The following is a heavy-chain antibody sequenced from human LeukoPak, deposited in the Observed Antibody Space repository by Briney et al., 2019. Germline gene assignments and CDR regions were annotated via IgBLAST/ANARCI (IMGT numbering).Heavy chain of an antibody. V-gene: IGHV3-7*01. CDR3: ATGSGWHDH. Sequence: PGGSLRLSCAASGFTFTTYWMTWVRQTPGRGLEWLANIKQDGSVKYYVDSMKGRFTISRDNAKNSLYLQMISLRAEDTGVYYCATGSGWHDHWGQGTLVTVSS. J-gene: IGHJ5*02. D-gene: IGHD6-19*01. CDR1: GFTFTTYW. CDR2: IKQDGSVK.